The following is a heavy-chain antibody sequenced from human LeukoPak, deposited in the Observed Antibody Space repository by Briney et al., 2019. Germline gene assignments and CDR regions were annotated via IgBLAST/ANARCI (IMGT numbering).Heavy chain of an antibody. CDR2: IYSGGST. CDR1: GFTVSSNY. D-gene: IGHD3-22*01. J-gene: IGHJ4*02. CDR3: ARVGYYDSSGPLDY. V-gene: IGHV3-53*01. Sequence: PGGSLRLSCAASGFTVSSNYMSWVRQAPGKGLEWVSVIYSGGSTYYVDSVKGRFTISRDNSKNTLYLQMNSLRAEDTAVYYCARVGYYDSSGPLDYWGQGTLVTVSS.